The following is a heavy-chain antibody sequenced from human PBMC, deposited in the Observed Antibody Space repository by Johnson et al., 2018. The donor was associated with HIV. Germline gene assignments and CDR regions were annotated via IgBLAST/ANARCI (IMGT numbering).Heavy chain of an antibody. CDR3: ARAPPYYCGDSVSDAFDI. V-gene: IGHV3-NL1*01. Sequence: QVQLVESGGGVVQPGRSLRLSCAASGFTFSSYGVHWVRQTPGKGLEWVSILYSAGSAYYADSVKGRFTLSRDNSKNTLYLQMNSLRPEDTAVYYCARAPPYYCGDSVSDAFDIWGQGTMVTVSS. D-gene: IGHD3-10*01. CDR2: LYSAGSA. J-gene: IGHJ3*02. CDR1: GFTFSSYG.